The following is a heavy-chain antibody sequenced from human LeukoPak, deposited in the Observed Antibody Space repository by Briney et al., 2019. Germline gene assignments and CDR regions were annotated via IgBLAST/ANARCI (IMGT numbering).Heavy chain of an antibody. D-gene: IGHD2-2*01. CDR2: IWYDGTNK. J-gene: IGHJ6*03. Sequence: GGSLRLSCAASGLTFSSCAMHWVRQAPGKWLEWVGLIWYDGTNKYYADSVTGRVTISRDNSKNTLYLDMNSLTPEDTAVYYCARAPVSSADYYYYMAVWGKGTTVTVSS. CDR1: GLTFSSCA. CDR3: ARAPVSSADYYYYMAV. V-gene: IGHV3-33*01.